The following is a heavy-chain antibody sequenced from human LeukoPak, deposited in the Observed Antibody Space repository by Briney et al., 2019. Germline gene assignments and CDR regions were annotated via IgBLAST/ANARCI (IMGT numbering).Heavy chain of an antibody. J-gene: IGHJ6*04. D-gene: IGHD3-10*02. Sequence: PGGSLRLSCAASGFTFDTHWMSWVRQAPGKGLEWVANIKQDGSEKDYVDSVKGRFTISRDNAKNSLYLQMNSLRAEDTAVYYCAELGITMIGGVWGKGTTVTISS. CDR1: GFTFDTHW. V-gene: IGHV3-7*01. CDR2: IKQDGSEK. CDR3: AELGITMIGGV.